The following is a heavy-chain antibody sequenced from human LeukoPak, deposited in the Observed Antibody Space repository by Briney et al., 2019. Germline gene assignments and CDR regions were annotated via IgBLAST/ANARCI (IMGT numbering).Heavy chain of an antibody. J-gene: IGHJ4*02. D-gene: IGHD1-26*01. CDR3: ARGGSVDWESRAGGFDY. V-gene: IGHV1-69*05. CDR2: IIPIFGTA. Sequence: SVKVSCKASGGTFSSYAISWVRQAPGQGLEWMGGIIPIFGTANYAQKFQGRVTITTDESTSTAYMELSSLRSEDTAVYYCARGGSVDWESRAGGFDYWGQGTLVTVSS. CDR1: GGTFSSYA.